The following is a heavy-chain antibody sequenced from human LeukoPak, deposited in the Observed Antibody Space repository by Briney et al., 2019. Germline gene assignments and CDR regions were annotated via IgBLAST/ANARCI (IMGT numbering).Heavy chain of an antibody. J-gene: IGHJ4*02. CDR3: ARGRWSGYDSSGYYSSFDY. CDR2: IRSKANSYAT. V-gene: IGHV3-73*01. CDR1: GFTFSGSA. D-gene: IGHD3-22*01. Sequence: PGGSLKLSCAASGFTFSGSAMHWVRPASGKGLEWVGRIRSKANSYATAYAASVKGRFTISRDNSKNTLYLQMNSLRAEDTAVYYCARGRWSGYDSSGYYSSFDYWGQGTLVTVSS.